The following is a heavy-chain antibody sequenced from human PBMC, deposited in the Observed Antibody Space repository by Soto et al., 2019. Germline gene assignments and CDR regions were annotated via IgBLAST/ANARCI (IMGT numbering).Heavy chain of an antibody. J-gene: IGHJ4*02. D-gene: IGHD4-17*01. CDR2: INSGGRT. CDR1: GFTFSSYT. V-gene: IGHV3-23*01. Sequence: EVQLLESGGDLVQPGGSLRLSCAASGFTFSSYTMTWVRQAPGKGLAWVSGINSGGRTYYADSVKGRFTISRDDSKNTLYLQIISLRAEDTAVYYCAKDLRPDGVWDFDYWGQGTLVTVSS. CDR3: AKDLRPDGVWDFDY.